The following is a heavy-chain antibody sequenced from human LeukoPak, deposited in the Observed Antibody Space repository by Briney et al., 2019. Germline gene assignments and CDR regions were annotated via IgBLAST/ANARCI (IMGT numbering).Heavy chain of an antibody. J-gene: IGHJ4*02. CDR1: GFTFSSYG. D-gene: IGHD3-16*01. CDR3: AKGRSYYFDY. V-gene: IGHV3-30*02. CDR2: IRYDGSNK. Sequence: PGGSLRLSCAASGFTFSSYGMHWVRQAPGKGLEWVAFIRYDGSNKYYADSVKGRFTISRDNSKNTLYLQMNRLRAEDTAVYYCAKGRSYYFDYWGQGTLVTVSS.